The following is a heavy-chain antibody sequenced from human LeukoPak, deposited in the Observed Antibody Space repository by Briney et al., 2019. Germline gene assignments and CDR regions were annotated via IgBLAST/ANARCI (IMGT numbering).Heavy chain of an antibody. CDR2: INPNSGGT. CDR1: GYTFTGYY. J-gene: IGHJ3*02. D-gene: IGHD6-6*01. V-gene: IGHV1-2*02. CDR3: ARNIAARPIGDAFDI. Sequence: GASVKVSCKASGYTFTGYYMHWVRQAPGQGLEWMGWINPNSGGTNYAQKFQGRVTMTRDTSISTAYMELSRLRSDDTAVYYCARNIAARPIGDAFDIWGQGTMVTASS.